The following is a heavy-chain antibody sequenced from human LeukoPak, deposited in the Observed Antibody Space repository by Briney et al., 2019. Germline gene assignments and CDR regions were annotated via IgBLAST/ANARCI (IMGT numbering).Heavy chain of an antibody. D-gene: IGHD3-3*01. V-gene: IGHV3-30-3*01. Sequence: GGSLRLSCAASGFTFSSYAMHWVRQAPGKGLEWVAVISYDGSNKYYADSVKGRFTISRDNSKNTLYLQMNSLRAEDTAVYYCARDYDFWSGYSYFDYWGQGTLVTVSS. J-gene: IGHJ4*02. CDR3: ARDYDFWSGYSYFDY. CDR1: GFTFSSYA. CDR2: ISYDGSNK.